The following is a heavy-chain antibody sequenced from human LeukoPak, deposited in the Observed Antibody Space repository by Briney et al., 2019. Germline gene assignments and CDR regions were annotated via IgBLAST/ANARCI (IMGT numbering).Heavy chain of an antibody. D-gene: IGHD1-26*01. Sequence: ASVKVSFKVSGYSFTSYDINWVRQAPGQGLEWMGWISTYNGNTNNTQKVQGRVTMTTDTPTSTAYMELRSLRSDDTAVYYCARECGWELRCFDYWGQGTLVTVSS. J-gene: IGHJ4*02. CDR1: GYSFTSYD. CDR3: ARECGWELRCFDY. CDR2: ISTYNGNT. V-gene: IGHV1-18*01.